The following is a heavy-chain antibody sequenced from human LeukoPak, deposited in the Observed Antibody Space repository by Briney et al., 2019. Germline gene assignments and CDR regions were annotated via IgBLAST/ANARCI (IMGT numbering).Heavy chain of an antibody. Sequence: GRSLRLSCAASGFTLSDYFMTWIRQAPGKGLEWVSYIAPAGTTYYADSVKGRFTISRDNAKTSLYLQMSNMRADDTAVYYCARDLGPHRSSPNTGAFDIWGQGTMVTVSS. CDR2: IAPAGTT. CDR3: ARDLGPHRSSPNTGAFDI. CDR1: GFTLSDYF. V-gene: IGHV3-11*04. J-gene: IGHJ3*02. D-gene: IGHD1-26*01.